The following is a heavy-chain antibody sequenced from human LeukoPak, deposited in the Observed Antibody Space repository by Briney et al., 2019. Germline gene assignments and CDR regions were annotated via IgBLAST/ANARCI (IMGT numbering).Heavy chain of an antibody. CDR2: INPNSGGT. V-gene: IGHV1-2*02. CDR3: ARDPTDSSSWIESDY. D-gene: IGHD6-13*01. Sequence: ASVKVSCKASGYTFTAYYMHWVRQAPGQGLEWMGWINPNSGGTNYAQKFQGRVTMTRDTSISTAYMELSRLRSDDTAVYYCARDPTDSSSWIESDYWGQGTLVTVSS. J-gene: IGHJ4*02. CDR1: GYTFTAYY.